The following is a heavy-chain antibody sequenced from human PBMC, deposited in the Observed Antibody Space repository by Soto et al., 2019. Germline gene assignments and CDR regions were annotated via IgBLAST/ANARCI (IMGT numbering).Heavy chain of an antibody. D-gene: IGHD3-22*01. Sequence: QVQLVQSGAEVKKPGSSVKVSCKASGVTFSSYAISWVRQAPGQGLEWMGGIIPIFGTANYAQKFQGRVTITADESTSTAYMELSSLRAEETAVYYCAREPTYYYDSSGYYPTYYFDYWGQGTLVTGSS. CDR3: AREPTYYYDSSGYYPTYYFDY. V-gene: IGHV1-69*01. CDR1: GVTFSSYA. J-gene: IGHJ4*02. CDR2: IIPIFGTA.